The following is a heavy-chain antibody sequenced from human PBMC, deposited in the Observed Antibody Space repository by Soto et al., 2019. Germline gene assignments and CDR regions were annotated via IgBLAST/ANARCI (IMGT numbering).Heavy chain of an antibody. V-gene: IGHV3-7*01. D-gene: IGHD2-2*01. CDR3: AREQTMYCSSTSCYLEYSRKYYFDY. Sequence: GGSLRLSCAASGFTFSSYWMSWVRQAPGKGLEWVANIKQDGSEKYYVDSVKGRFTISRDNAKNSLYLQMNSLRAEDTAVYYCAREQTMYCSSTSCYLEYSRKYYFDYWGQGTLVTVSS. CDR2: IKQDGSEK. J-gene: IGHJ4*02. CDR1: GFTFSSYW.